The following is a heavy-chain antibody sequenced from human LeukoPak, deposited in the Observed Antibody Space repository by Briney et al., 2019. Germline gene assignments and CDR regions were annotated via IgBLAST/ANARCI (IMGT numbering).Heavy chain of an antibody. CDR1: GFTFSSYA. CDR2: ISGSGGST. V-gene: IGHV3-23*01. CDR3: AMMPSGSYSSALQKYFHY. D-gene: IGHD3-10*01. Sequence: GGSLRLSCAASGFTFSSYAMSWVRQAPGKGLEWVSAISGSGGSTYYADSVKGRFTISRDNAKNTLYLQMNSLRAEDTAVYYCAMMPSGSYSSALQKYFHYSGPGNLVTVS. J-gene: IGHJ4*02.